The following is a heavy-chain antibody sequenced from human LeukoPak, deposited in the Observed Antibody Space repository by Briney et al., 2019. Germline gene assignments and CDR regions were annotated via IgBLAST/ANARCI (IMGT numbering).Heavy chain of an antibody. CDR1: GFTLSTYW. CDR3: ARASGYYDSSGYYNGMDV. Sequence: GGSLRLSCADSGFTLSTYWMHWVRQVPGKGLVWVSRINSDESSTSYADSVTGRFTISRDNARNTLYLQMNSLRAEDTAVYYCARASGYYDSSGYYNGMDVWGQGTTVTVSS. J-gene: IGHJ6*02. D-gene: IGHD3-22*01. CDR2: INSDESST. V-gene: IGHV3-74*01.